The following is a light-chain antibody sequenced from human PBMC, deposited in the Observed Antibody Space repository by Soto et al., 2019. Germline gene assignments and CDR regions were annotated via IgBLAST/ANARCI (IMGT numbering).Light chain of an antibody. Sequence: DIPMTQSPSSLSASVGDRVTITCRASQSISSYLNWYQQKPGKAPKLLIYAASSLQSGVPSRFSGSGSGTDFTLTISSLQHEDFATYYCQQSYSTLRTFGQGTKVEIK. V-gene: IGKV1-39*01. CDR2: AAS. CDR3: QQSYSTLRT. CDR1: QSISSY. J-gene: IGKJ1*01.